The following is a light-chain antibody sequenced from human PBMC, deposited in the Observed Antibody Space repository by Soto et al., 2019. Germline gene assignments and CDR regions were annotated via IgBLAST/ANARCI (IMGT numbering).Light chain of an antibody. Sequence: VVMTQSPLSLPVTLGQPSSISCTSSQSLVYSDGNTYLSWFHQRPGQSTSRLIYEVSNRDSEVRDRFSGSGSGTDFTLKISRVEAEDGGVYYCMQGRHWPPKFGQGTKVEIK. J-gene: IGKJ1*01. V-gene: IGKV2-30*01. CDR1: QSLVYSDGNTY. CDR3: MQGRHWPPK. CDR2: EVS.